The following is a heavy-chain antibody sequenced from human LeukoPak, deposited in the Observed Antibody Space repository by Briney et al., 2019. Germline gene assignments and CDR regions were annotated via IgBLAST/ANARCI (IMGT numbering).Heavy chain of an antibody. J-gene: IGHJ3*02. D-gene: IGHD3-22*01. V-gene: IGHV1-46*01. CDR1: GDTFTSYY. Sequence: ASVKVSCKASGDTFTSYYMHWVRQAPGQGLEWMGIINPSGDSTSSAQTFQGRVTMTRDMSTSTVYMAPSSLRTEDTAVYYCARGRHSYESSDYYYEGDAFDIWGQGTMVTVSS. CDR2: INPSGDST. CDR3: ARGRHSYESSDYYYEGDAFDI.